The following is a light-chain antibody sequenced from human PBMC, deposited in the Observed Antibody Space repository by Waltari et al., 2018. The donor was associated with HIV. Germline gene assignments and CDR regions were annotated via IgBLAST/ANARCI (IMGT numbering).Light chain of an antibody. CDR3: QQYNKWPMYT. CDR1: QSLGSN. V-gene: IGKV3-15*01. CDR2: GAS. J-gene: IGKJ2*01. Sequence: EIMMTQSPATLSVSQGERATLSCRASQSLGSNLAWYQQKPGQAPRLLIYGASTRATGVPARFSGSGSGTQFSLTISSLQSEDFAIYYCQQYNKWPMYTFGQGTKLEMK.